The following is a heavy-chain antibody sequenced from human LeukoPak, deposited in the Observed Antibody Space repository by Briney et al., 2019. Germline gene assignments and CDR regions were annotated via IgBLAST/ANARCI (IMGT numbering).Heavy chain of an antibody. V-gene: IGHV5-51*01. D-gene: IGHD3-16*02. CDR1: GYSFTKYW. CDR2: IYPGDSDT. J-gene: IGHJ4*02. Sequence: GESLKISCKGSGYSFTKYWIGWVRQMPGKGLEWMGIIYPGDSDTRYSPSFQGQVTISADKSNSTTYLQWSSLRTSDTAMYYCARLSDGYMDYWGQGTLVTVSS. CDR3: ARLSDGYMDY.